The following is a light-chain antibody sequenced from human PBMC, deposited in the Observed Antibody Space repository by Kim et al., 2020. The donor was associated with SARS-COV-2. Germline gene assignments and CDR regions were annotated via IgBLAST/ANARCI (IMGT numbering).Light chain of an antibody. V-gene: IGLV3-21*04. Sequence: APGKTASITCGGNNIVSNSFHWYQQKPGQHPLLVIYYDSDRPSGIPERFSGSTSGNTAALTISRVEAGDEADYYCQVWDSSSDHRVFGGGTQLTVL. CDR1: NIVSNS. CDR2: YDS. J-gene: IGLJ3*02. CDR3: QVWDSSSDHRV.